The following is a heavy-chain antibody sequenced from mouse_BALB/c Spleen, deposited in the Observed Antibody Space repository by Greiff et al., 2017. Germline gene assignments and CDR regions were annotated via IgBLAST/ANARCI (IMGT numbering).Heavy chain of an antibody. CDR3: ARPSYYDYDVDWFAY. CDR2: INPNNGGT. J-gene: IGHJ3*01. Sequence: VQLKQSGPELVKPGASVKIPCKASGYTFTDYNMDWVKQSHGKSLEWIGDINPNNGGTIYNQKFKGKATLTVDKSSSTAYMELRSLTSEDTAVYYCARPSYYDYDVDWFAYWGQGTLVTVSA. D-gene: IGHD2-4*01. V-gene: IGHV1-18*01. CDR1: GYTFTDYN.